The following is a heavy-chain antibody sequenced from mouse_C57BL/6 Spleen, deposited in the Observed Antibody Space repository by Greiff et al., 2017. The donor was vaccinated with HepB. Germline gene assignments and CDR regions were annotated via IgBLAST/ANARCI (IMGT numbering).Heavy chain of an antibody. CDR3: ATGGDCDAWFAY. CDR2: IYPGSGST. J-gene: IGHJ3*01. CDR1: GYTFTSYW. V-gene: IGHV1-55*01. D-gene: IGHD2-4*01. Sequence: QVQLQQPGAELVKPGASVKMSCKASGYTFTSYWITWVKQRPGQGLEWIGDIYPGSGSTNYNEKFKSKATLTVDTSSSTAYMQLSSLTSEDSAVYYCATGGDCDAWFAYWGQGTLVTVSA.